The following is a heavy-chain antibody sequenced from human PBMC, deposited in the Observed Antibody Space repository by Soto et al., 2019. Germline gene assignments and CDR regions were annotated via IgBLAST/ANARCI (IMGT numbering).Heavy chain of an antibody. CDR1: GGSVSSGRYY. J-gene: IGHJ5*01. Sequence: PSETLSLTCTVSGGSVSSGRYYWSWIRQPPGKGLEWIGYIYYSGLTNYSPSLKSRVAISIDTSKNQFPLILSSVTAADTAVYYCVRTPTSPRRFDSWGQGTLVTVSS. D-gene: IGHD2-15*01. V-gene: IGHV4-61*01. CDR3: VRTPTSPRRFDS. CDR2: IYYSGLT.